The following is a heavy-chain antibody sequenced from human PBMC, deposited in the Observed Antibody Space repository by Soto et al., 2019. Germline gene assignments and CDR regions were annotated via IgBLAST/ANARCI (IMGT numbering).Heavy chain of an antibody. CDR2: IYYNGTT. V-gene: IGHV4-39*01. CDR1: DGSISSSNYY. CDR3: ARPRAYGSGSYIDY. Sequence: SETLSLTCTVSDGSISSSNYYWGWIRQPPGKGLEWLASIYYNGTTYYNPSLKSRVTIFVDTSRNQISLRLSSVTAADMAVYYCARPRAYGSGSYIDYWGQGTLVTVSS. D-gene: IGHD3-10*01. J-gene: IGHJ4*02.